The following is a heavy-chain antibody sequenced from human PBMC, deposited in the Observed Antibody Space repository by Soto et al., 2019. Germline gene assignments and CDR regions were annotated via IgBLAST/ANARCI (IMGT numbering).Heavy chain of an antibody. J-gene: IGHJ6*02. CDR1: GFTFSSYS. D-gene: IGHD3-22*01. CDR3: ARGTIATYYYDSTGDGPYYGSDV. Sequence: GGSMRLSCSASGFTFSSYSMNWVRQAPGKGLEWVSSISSSSSYIYYADSVKGRFTISRDNAKNSLYLQMNSLRAEDTAVYYCARGTIATYYYDSTGDGPYYGSDVWSQGTTVTVSS. V-gene: IGHV3-21*01. CDR2: ISSSSSYI.